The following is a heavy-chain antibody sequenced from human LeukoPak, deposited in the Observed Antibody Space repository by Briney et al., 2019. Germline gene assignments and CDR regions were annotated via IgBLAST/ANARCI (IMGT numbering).Heavy chain of an antibody. CDR3: ARVVYSSGWSYFQH. J-gene: IGHJ1*01. CDR1: GASISSYY. Sequence: PSETLSLTCTVSGASISSYYWNWIRQPPGKGLEWIGYIYYTGSTNYSPSLKSRVTISVDTSKNQFSLKLSSVTAADTAVYYCARVVYSSGWSYFQHWGQGTLVTVSS. V-gene: IGHV4-59*12. D-gene: IGHD6-19*01. CDR2: IYYTGST.